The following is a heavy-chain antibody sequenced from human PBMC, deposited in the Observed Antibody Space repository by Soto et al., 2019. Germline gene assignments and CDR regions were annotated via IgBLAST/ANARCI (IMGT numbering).Heavy chain of an antibody. CDR1: GYTFTTYG. D-gene: IGHD2-8*01. V-gene: IGHV1-18*04. J-gene: IGHJ4*02. Sequence: GASVKVSCKASGYTFTTYGISWVQQAPGQGLEWMGWISAYNGNTNYAQKLQGRVTMTTDTSTSTAYMELRSLRSDDTAVYYCAREGLMVYAMAFDYWGQGTLVTVSS. CDR2: ISAYNGNT. CDR3: AREGLMVYAMAFDY.